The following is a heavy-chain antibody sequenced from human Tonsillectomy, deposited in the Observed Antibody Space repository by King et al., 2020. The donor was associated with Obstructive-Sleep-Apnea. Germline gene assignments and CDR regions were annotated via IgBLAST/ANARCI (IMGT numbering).Heavy chain of an antibody. V-gene: IGHV3-30*18. CDR2: ISYDGSYK. CDR1: GFTFSSYG. CDR3: AKDLGTNYYYGMDV. J-gene: IGHJ6*02. Sequence: VQLVESGGGVVQPGRSLRLSCAASGFTFSSYGVHWVRQAPGKGLEWVAVISYDGSYKYYADSVKGRFTIYRDNSKNTLYLQMNSLRAEDTAVYYCAKDLGTNYYYGMDVWGQGTTVTVSS. D-gene: IGHD1-26*01.